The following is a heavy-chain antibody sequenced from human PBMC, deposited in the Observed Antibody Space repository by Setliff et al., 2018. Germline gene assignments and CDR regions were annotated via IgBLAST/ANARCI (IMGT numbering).Heavy chain of an antibody. CDR2: INPSGGYT. J-gene: IGHJ6*03. D-gene: IGHD6-13*01. Sequence: ASVKVSCKASGHTFTSYFMQWVRQAPGQGLEWMGMINPSGGYTIYAQKFQGRVTMTRDTSTSTVYLELSSLRSEDTAAYYCARTQGEQQLTHPYYYYYYMDVWGKGTTVTVSS. CDR1: GHTFTSYF. V-gene: IGHV1-46*01. CDR3: ARTQGEQQLTHPYYYYYYMDV.